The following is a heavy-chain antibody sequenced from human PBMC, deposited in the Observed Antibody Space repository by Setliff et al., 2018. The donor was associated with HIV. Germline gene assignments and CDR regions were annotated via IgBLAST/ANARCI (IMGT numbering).Heavy chain of an antibody. CDR3: ARAPSWQRQVDF. CDR2: ISYDGNYK. Sequence: GGSLRLSCAVFGFTFSNYAMHWVRQASGKGLKWVAVISYDGNYKYYSDSVKGRFTISRDNSKNTLYLQMDSLRPKDTAAYYRARAPSWQRQVDFWGQGTLVTVSS. CDR1: GFTFSNYA. D-gene: IGHD6-25*01. V-gene: IGHV3-30*04. J-gene: IGHJ4*02.